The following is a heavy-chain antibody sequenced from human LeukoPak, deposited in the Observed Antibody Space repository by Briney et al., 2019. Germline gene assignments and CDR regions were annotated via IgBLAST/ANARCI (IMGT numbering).Heavy chain of an antibody. CDR3: TRRLYYPPQWFDP. D-gene: IGHD3-10*01. V-gene: IGHV3-48*01. Sequence: GGSLRLSCVASGFDFSKYNMNWVRQVPGKGLEWVSCIHESSGDVYYADSVKGRFTISRDNARNSLSLQMSSLRAEDTAVYYCTRRLYYPPQWFDPWGQGALVTVSS. J-gene: IGHJ5*02. CDR1: GFDFSKYN. CDR2: IHESSGDV.